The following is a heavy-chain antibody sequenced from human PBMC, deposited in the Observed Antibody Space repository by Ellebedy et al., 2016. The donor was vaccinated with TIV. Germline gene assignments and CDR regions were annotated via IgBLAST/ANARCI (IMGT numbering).Heavy chain of an antibody. D-gene: IGHD6-13*01. J-gene: IGHJ3*02. CDR2: IYYSGST. V-gene: IGHV4-39*01. CDR1: GGSISSSSYY. CDR3: ARQLGGAAAVLEDAFDI. Sequence: SETLSLTXTVSGGSISSSSYYWGWIRQPPGKGLEWIGSIYYSGSTYYNPSLKSRVTISVDTSKNQFSLKLSSVTAADTAVYYCARQLGGAAAVLEDAFDIWGQGTMVTVSS.